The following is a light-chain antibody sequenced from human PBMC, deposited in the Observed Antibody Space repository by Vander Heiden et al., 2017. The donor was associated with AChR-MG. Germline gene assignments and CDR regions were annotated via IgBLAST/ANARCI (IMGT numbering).Light chain of an antibody. CDR2: EGS. CDR3: CSYAGSSISYV. Sequence: QSALTQPASVSGSPGQSITISCTGTSSDVGSYNLVPWYQQHPGKAPKLMIYEGSKRPSGVSNRFSGSKSGNTASLTISGLQAEDESDYYCCSYAGSSISYVFGTGTKVTVL. V-gene: IGLV2-23*01. CDR1: SSDVGSYNL. J-gene: IGLJ1*01.